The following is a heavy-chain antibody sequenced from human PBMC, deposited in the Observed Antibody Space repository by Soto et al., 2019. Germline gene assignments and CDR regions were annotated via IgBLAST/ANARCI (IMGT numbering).Heavy chain of an antibody. CDR1: GFTFSSYG. D-gene: IGHD2-2*01. CDR2: ISYDGSNK. V-gene: IGHV3-30*18. Sequence: GGSLRLSCAASGFTFSSYGMHWVRQAPGKGLEWVAVISYDGSNKYYGDSVKGRFTISRDNSKNTLYLQMNSLRAEDTAVYYCAKDSSSTVGWFDPWGQGTLVTVSS. CDR3: AKDSSSTVGWFDP. J-gene: IGHJ5*02.